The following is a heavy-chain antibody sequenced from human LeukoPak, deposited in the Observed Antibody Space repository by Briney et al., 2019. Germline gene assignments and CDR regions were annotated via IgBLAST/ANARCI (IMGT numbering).Heavy chain of an antibody. CDR1: GGSISSYY. J-gene: IGHJ4*02. CDR2: IYYSGGT. Sequence: ASETLSLTCTVSGGSISSYYWSWIRQPPGKGLEWIGYIYYSGGTNYNPSLKSRVTISVDTSKNQFSLKLSSVTAADTAVYYCARKRMVRGAFDYWGQGTLVTVSS. D-gene: IGHD3-10*01. CDR3: ARKRMVRGAFDY. V-gene: IGHV4-59*12.